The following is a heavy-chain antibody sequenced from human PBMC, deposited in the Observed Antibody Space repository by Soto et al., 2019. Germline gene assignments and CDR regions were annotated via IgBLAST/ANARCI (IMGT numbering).Heavy chain of an antibody. CDR2: ISYDGSNK. CDR1: GFTFSSYA. Sequence: GGSLRLSCAASGFTFSSYAMHWVRQAPGKGLEWVAVISYDGSNKYYADSVKGRFTISRDNSKNTLYLQMNSLRAEDTAVYYCASGAMVTRYYGMDVWGQGTTVTVSS. J-gene: IGHJ6*02. V-gene: IGHV3-30-3*01. D-gene: IGHD5-18*01. CDR3: ASGAMVTRYYGMDV.